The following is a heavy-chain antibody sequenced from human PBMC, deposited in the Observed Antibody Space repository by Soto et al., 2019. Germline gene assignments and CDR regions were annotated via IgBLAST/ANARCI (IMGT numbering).Heavy chain of an antibody. D-gene: IGHD2-2*02. Sequence: EVQLVESGGGLVKPGQSLRLSCRTSGFTFGDYSISWFRQAPGKGLEWVGFTRGKIYGGTTESAASVKGRFTISRDDSQSTAYLHMNSLTGEDTAVYYCARRFTIRARPPDLWGQGTLVTVSS. CDR3: ARRFTIRARPPDL. CDR2: TRGKIYGGTT. V-gene: IGHV3-49*05. J-gene: IGHJ5*02. CDR1: GFTFGDYS.